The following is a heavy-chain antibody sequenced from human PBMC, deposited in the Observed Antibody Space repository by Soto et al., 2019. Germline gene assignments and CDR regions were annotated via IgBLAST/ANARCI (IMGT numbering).Heavy chain of an antibody. CDR1: CGSIISGGYY. D-gene: IGHD5-18*01. Sequence: SETLSLTCTFSCGSIISGGYYWSWIRQHPGKGLEWIGYIYYSGSTYYNPSLKSRVTISVDTSKNQFSLKLSSVTAADTAVYYCARYSYGLVYWGQGTLVTVSS. CDR3: ARYSYGLVY. CDR2: IYYSGST. V-gene: IGHV4-31*03. J-gene: IGHJ4*02.